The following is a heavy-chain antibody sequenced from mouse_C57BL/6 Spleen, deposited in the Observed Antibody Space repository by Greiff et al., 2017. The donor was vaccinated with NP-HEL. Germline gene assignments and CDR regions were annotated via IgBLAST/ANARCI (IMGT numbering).Heavy chain of an antibody. Sequence: EVHLVESGGDLVKPGGSLKLSCAASGFTFSSYGMSWVRQTPDKRLEWVATISSGGSYTYYPDSVKGRFTISRDNAKNTLYLQMSSLKSEDTAMYYCARYDSTGFDYWGQGTTLTVSS. D-gene: IGHD2-13*01. CDR3: ARYDSTGFDY. CDR2: ISSGGSYT. CDR1: GFTFSSYG. V-gene: IGHV5-6*01. J-gene: IGHJ2*01.